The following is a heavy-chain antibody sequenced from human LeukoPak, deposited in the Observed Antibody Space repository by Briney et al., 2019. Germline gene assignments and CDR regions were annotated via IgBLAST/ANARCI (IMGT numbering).Heavy chain of an antibody. J-gene: IGHJ4*02. V-gene: IGHV4-34*01. CDR2: INHSGST. CDR1: GGSFSGYY. CDR3: ARPYSSGWYGRKGFDY. Sequence: LSETLSLTCAVYGGSFSGYYWSWIRQPPGKGLEWIGEINHSGSTNYNPSLRSRVTISVDTSKNQFSLKLSPVTAADTAVYYCARPYSSGWYGRKGFDYWGQGTLVTASS. D-gene: IGHD6-19*01.